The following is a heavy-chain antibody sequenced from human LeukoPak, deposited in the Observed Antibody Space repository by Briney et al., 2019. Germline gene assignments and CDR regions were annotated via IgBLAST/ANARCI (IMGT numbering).Heavy chain of an antibody. CDR2: ISGSGGST. Sequence: GGPLKLSCAASGFTFSSYAMSWVGRAPGKGLNWVSAISGSGGSTYYADSVKGRFTISRDNSKNTLYLQMNSLRAEDTAVYYCAKDAGNYDFWSGYYSVLDYWGQGTLVAVSS. CDR1: GFTFSSYA. J-gene: IGHJ4*02. V-gene: IGHV3-23*01. CDR3: AKDAGNYDFWSGYYSVLDY. D-gene: IGHD3-3*01.